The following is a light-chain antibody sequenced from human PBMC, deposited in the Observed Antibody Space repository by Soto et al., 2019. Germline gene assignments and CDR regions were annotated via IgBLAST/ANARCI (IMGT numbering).Light chain of an antibody. CDR3: SSYTISSTLEV. Sequence: QSALTQPASVSGSPGQSITISCTGTSSDVGGYNYVSWYQQHPGKAPKLMIYEVSNRPSGVSNRFSGSKSGNTASLTISRLQAEDEADYYCSSYTISSTLEVFGGGTQLTVL. CDR2: EVS. CDR1: SSDVGGYNY. V-gene: IGLV2-14*01. J-gene: IGLJ3*02.